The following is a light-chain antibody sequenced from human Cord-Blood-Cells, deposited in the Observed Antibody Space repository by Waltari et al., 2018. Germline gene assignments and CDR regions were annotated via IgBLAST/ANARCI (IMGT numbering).Light chain of an antibody. CDR2: EVS. V-gene: IGLV2-8*01. J-gene: IGLJ3*02. CDR1: SSDVGGYNY. Sequence: QSVTISCTGTSSDVGGYNYVSWYQQHPGKAPKLMIYEVSKRPSGVPDRFSGSKSGNTASLTVSGLQAEDEADYYCSSYAGSNNLVFGGGTKLTVL. CDR3: SSYAGSNNLV.